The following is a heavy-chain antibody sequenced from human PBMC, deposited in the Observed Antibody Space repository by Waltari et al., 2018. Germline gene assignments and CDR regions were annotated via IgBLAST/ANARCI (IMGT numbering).Heavy chain of an antibody. CDR2: ISYDGSNK. V-gene: IGHV3-30-3*01. D-gene: IGHD2-15*01. Sequence: GFTFSSYAMHWVRQAPGKGLEWVAVISYDGSNKYYADSVKGRFTISRDNSKNTLYLQMNSLRAEDTAVYYCARWAGLAATYYYYYYMDVWGKGTTVTVSS. J-gene: IGHJ6*03. CDR3: ARWAGLAATYYYYYYMDV. CDR1: GFTFSSYA.